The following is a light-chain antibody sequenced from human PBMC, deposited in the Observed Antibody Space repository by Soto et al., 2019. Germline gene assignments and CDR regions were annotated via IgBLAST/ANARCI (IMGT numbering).Light chain of an antibody. V-gene: IGKV3-20*01. J-gene: IGKJ3*01. CDR2: GAS. Sequence: ETVLTQSPGTLSLSPGERATLSCRASQSVSSSYLAWYQRKPGQAPRLLIYGASSRATGIPDRFSGSGSGIDFTLTISRLEPEDFAVYYCQQYGSSPRSFGPGTKVDIK. CDR1: QSVSSSY. CDR3: QQYGSSPRS.